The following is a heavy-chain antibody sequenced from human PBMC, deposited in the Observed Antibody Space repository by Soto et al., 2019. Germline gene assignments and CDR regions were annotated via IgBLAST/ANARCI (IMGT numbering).Heavy chain of an antibody. CDR1: GFTFSDYS. V-gene: IGHV3-11*04. J-gene: IGHJ6*02. CDR3: ARDSGVDTAMVYYGMDV. Sequence: PGGSLRLSCAASGFTFSDYSMNWVRQAPGKGLEWVSYISRSGSDIYYADSVKGRFTISRDNAKNSLYLQMNSLRAEDTAVYYCARDSGVDTAMVYYGMDVWGQGTTVTVS. D-gene: IGHD5-18*01. CDR2: ISRSGSDI.